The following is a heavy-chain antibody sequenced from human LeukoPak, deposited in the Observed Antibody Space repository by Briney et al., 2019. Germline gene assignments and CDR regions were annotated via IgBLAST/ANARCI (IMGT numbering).Heavy chain of an antibody. D-gene: IGHD6-6*01. CDR3: ARKPYSSSPARFDP. Sequence: PSETLSLTCAVYGGSFSGYYWSWIRQPPGKGLEWIGEINHSGSTNYNPSLKSRVTISVDTSKNQFSLKLSSVTAADTAVYYCARKPYSSSPARFDPWGQGTLVTVSS. CDR2: INHSGST. CDR1: GGSFSGYY. V-gene: IGHV4-34*01. J-gene: IGHJ5*02.